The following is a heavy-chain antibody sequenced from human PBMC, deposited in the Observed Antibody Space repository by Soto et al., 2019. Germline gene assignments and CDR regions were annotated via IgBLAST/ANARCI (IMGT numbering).Heavy chain of an antibody. CDR2: IYNSGTT. Sequence: LSLTCTVSGESITSNHWNWIRHPPGRGLEWIGYIYNSGTTKYNPSLKSRVIISVDTSKNQLSLKLSSVTAADTAVYYCARVSMSTVSWGFDPWGQGTLVTVSS. J-gene: IGHJ5*02. CDR3: ARVSMSTVSWGFDP. CDR1: GESITSNH. D-gene: IGHD4-4*01. V-gene: IGHV4-59*01.